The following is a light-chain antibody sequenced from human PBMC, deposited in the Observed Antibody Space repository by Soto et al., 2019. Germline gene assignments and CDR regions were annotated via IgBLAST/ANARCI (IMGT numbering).Light chain of an antibody. Sequence: QSALTQPASVSGSPGQSITISCTGTSSDVGGYNFVSWYQQHPDKAPKLMIYDVTNRPSGVSNRFSGSKSGNTASLTISGLQAEDEADYYCSSYTSISTYVFGTGTNSPS. J-gene: IGLJ1*01. CDR3: SSYTSISTYV. CDR2: DVT. V-gene: IGLV2-14*01. CDR1: SSDVGGYNF.